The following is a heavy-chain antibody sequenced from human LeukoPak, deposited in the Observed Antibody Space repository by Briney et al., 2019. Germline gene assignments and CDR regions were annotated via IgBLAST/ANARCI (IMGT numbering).Heavy chain of an antibody. V-gene: IGHV3-48*03. CDR2: ISGSGRTI. Sequence: PGGSLRLSCEASGFIFNNCEMNWVRQAPGKGLEWVSYISGSGRTIFHADSVKGRFTISRDNAKDSLYLQMNSLTAEDTAVYYCARGPAARMDYWGQGTLVTVSS. J-gene: IGHJ4*02. CDR3: ARGPAARMDY. CDR1: GFIFNNCE. D-gene: IGHD6-6*01.